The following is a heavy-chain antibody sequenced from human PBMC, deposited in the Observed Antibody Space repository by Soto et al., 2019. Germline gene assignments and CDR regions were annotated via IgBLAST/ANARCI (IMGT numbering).Heavy chain of an antibody. Sequence: SETLSLTCSVSGAALNSGNYYWSWIRQVPGKGLEWIGHIYVTGAVDYNPSLRDRITISQGTSERQFSLNLRLVTAADTAVYYCAILRIATNNYKWFDPWGQGTLVTVSS. CDR3: AILRIATNNYKWFDP. J-gene: IGHJ5*02. V-gene: IGHV4-31*03. D-gene: IGHD2-21*01. CDR2: IYVTGAV. CDR1: GAALNSGNYY.